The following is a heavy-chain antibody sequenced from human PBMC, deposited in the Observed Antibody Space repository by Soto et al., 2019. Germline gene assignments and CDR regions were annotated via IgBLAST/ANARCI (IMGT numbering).Heavy chain of an antibody. V-gene: IGHV4-39*01. J-gene: IGHJ6*02. Sequence: PSETLSLTCTVSGGSISISNYYWGWILHPPGKGLEWIGSINYSGNTYYNPSLQSRVTISVDTSKNQFSLELSSVTAADTAVYYCAELAGYCSGTSCYGNYAMDVWGQGTTVTVSS. CDR2: INYSGNT. CDR1: GGSISISNYY. D-gene: IGHD2-2*01. CDR3: AELAGYCSGTSCYGNYAMDV.